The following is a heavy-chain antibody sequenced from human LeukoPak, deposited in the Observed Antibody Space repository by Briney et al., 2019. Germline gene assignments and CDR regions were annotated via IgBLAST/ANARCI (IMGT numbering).Heavy chain of an antibody. Sequence: SGGSLRLSCAASGFTFSSYAMSWVRQAPGKGLEWVSAISGSGGSTYYADSVKGRFTISRDNSKNTLYLQMNSLRAEDTAIYYCTRVGYTDEGIDYWGQGTLVTVSS. CDR1: GFTFSSYA. V-gene: IGHV3-23*01. CDR2: ISGSGGST. J-gene: IGHJ4*02. CDR3: TRVGYTDEGIDY. D-gene: IGHD5-24*01.